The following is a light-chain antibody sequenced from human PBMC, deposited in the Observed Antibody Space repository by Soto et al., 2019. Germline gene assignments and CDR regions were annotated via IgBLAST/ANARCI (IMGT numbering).Light chain of an antibody. CDR3: QVWDSSSDHVV. J-gene: IGLJ2*01. CDR1: NIGSES. CDR2: YDS. Sequence: SYELTQPPSVSVAPGKTARITCGGNNIGSESVHWYQQKPGQAPVLVIYYDSNRPSGIPERFPGSNSGNTATLTISRVEAGDEADYYCQVWDSSSDHVVFGGGTKLTVL. V-gene: IGLV3-21*04.